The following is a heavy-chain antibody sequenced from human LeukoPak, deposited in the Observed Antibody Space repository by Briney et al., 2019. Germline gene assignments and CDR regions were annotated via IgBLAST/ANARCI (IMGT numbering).Heavy chain of an antibody. CDR3: ARGGQYDDFDY. CDR2: TFYTGNT. V-gene: IGHV4-59*01. J-gene: IGHJ4*02. Sequence: SETLSLTCTVSGASISSFFWSWIRQPPGKGLEWVGYTFYTGNTKFNPSLKSRVTISLDTSKKQCSLKLSSVTAADTAVYYCARGGQYDDFDYWGQGTLVTVSS. CDR1: GASISSFF. D-gene: IGHD3-16*01.